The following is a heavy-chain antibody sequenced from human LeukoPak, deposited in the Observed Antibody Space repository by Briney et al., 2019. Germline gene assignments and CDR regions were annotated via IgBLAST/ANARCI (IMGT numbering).Heavy chain of an antibody. CDR3: ARVDVRYFDWPDY. J-gene: IGHJ4*02. V-gene: IGHV1-18*01. CDR2: ISAYNGNT. CDR1: GYTFTSYG. Sequence: GASVKVSCKASGYTFTSYGISWVRQAPGQGLEWMGWISAYNGNTNYAQKLQGRVTMTTHTSTSTAYRELRSLRSDDTAVYYCARVDVRYFDWPDYWGQGTLVTASS. D-gene: IGHD3-9*01.